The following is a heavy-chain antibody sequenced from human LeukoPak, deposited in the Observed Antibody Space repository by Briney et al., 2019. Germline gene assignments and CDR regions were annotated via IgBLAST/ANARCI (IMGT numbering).Heavy chain of an antibody. J-gene: IGHJ4*02. D-gene: IGHD3-10*01. CDR2: IYWDGDK. CDR1: GLSLSTSGVG. V-gene: IGHV2-5*02. CDR3: ALGSGRTFDY. Sequence: SGPTLVNPTQTLTLTCTFSGLSLSTSGVGVGWIRQPPGKALEWLALIYWDGDKRYSSSLKSRLTITKDTSKNQVVLTTTNMDPVDTATYYCALGSGRTFDYWGQGTLVTVSS.